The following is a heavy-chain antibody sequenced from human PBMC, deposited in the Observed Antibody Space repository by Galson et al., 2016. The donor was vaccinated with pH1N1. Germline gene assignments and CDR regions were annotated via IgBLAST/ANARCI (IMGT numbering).Heavy chain of an antibody. Sequence: PALVKPTQTLTLTCTFSGFSLSTSGMCVSWIRQPPGKALEWLALIDWDDDKYYSTSLKTRLTISKDTSKNQVVLTMTNMDPVDTATYYCARLDYGDYSGYFEYWGQGTKVIVSS. D-gene: IGHD4-17*01. CDR3: ARLDYGDYSGYFEY. CDR1: GFSLSTSGMC. V-gene: IGHV2-70*01. J-gene: IGHJ4*03. CDR2: IDWDDDK.